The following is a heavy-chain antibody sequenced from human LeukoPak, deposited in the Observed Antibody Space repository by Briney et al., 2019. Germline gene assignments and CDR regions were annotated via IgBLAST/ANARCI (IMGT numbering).Heavy chain of an antibody. D-gene: IGHD3-10*01. Sequence: ASVKVSCKASGYTFTGYYMHWVRQAPGQGLEWMGWINPNSGGTNYAQKFQGRVTMTRDTSISTAYMELSRLRSDDTAVYYCARGPPWDYYGSGSPPGEFDYWGQGTLVTVSS. CDR2: INPNSGGT. V-gene: IGHV1-2*02. J-gene: IGHJ4*02. CDR1: GYTFTGYY. CDR3: ARGPPWDYYGSGSPPGEFDY.